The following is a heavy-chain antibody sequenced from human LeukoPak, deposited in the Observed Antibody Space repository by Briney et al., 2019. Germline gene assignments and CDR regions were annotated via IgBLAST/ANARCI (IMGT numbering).Heavy chain of an antibody. CDR3: ARWGSSSGRYYFDS. J-gene: IGHJ4*02. V-gene: IGHV4-4*02. Sequence: PSGTLSLTCAVSGGSISSSNWWTWVRQPPGKGLEWIGEIYHSGSTTYNPSLKSRVTISVDKSKNQFSLKLSSVTAADTAVYYCARWGSSSGRYYFDSWGQGTLVIVSS. CDR2: IYHSGST. D-gene: IGHD3-16*01. CDR1: GGSISSSNW.